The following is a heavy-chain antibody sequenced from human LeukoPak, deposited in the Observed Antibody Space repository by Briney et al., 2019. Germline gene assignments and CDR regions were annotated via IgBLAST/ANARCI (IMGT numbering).Heavy chain of an antibody. Sequence: GGSLRLFCAASGFIFNNYGLIWVRQAPGKGLEWVSAISNDGGGTNYADFVKGRFTISRDNSKKTLFLQMNSLRAEDTALYYCAKGSSAYFADLWGQGTLVTVSS. D-gene: IGHD2/OR15-2a*01. CDR3: AKGSSAYFADL. CDR1: GFIFNNYG. CDR2: ISNDGGGT. J-gene: IGHJ5*02. V-gene: IGHV3-23*01.